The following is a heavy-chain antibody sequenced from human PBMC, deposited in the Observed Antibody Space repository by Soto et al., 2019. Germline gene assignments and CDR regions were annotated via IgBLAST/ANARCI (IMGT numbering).Heavy chain of an antibody. CDR1: GFTFYTYA. V-gene: IGHV3-23*05. D-gene: IGHD1-26*01. J-gene: IGHJ5*01. CDR2: IDSDGTDT. CDR3: AKGRLAVGSDWFDS. Sequence: PGGSLRLSCEASGFTFYTYAMIWVRQAPGKGLEWVTAIDSDGTDTYYADFVKGRFTVSRDNSKNTLYLQMRSLTAEDTAFYYCAKGRLAVGSDWFDSWGPGTLVTVSS.